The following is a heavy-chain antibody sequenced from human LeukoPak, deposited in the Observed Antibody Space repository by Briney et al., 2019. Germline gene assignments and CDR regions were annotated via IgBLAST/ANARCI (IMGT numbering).Heavy chain of an antibody. J-gene: IGHJ4*02. CDR1: GITFSNYE. CDR2: INGRGRST. Sequence: GGSPRLSCVASGITFSNYEMNWVRQTPGKGLEWISFINGRGRSTSYADSVKGRFTISRDNAKNSLYLQMSSLRAEDTAVYYCTRGWDSGSHFDYWGQGTLVTVSS. CDR3: TRGWDSGSHFDY. D-gene: IGHD1-26*01. V-gene: IGHV3-48*03.